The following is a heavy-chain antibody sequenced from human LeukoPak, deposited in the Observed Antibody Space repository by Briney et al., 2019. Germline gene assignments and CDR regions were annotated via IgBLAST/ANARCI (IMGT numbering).Heavy chain of an antibody. CDR1: GFTFSTYW. V-gene: IGHV3-74*01. CDR3: ARGGTNNANYDSLFHL. CDR2: INGDGIT. D-gene: IGHD4/OR15-4a*01. J-gene: IGHJ3*01. Sequence: GGSLRLSCAASGFTFSTYWMHWVRQSPGKGLVWVSRINGDGITHYADSVKGRFTISRDNAKDTLYLQMSSLRVEDTALYYCARGGTNNANYDSLFHLWGQGTMVTVSS.